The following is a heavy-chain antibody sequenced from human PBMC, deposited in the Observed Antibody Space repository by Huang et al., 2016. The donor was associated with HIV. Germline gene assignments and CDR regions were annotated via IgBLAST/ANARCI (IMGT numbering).Heavy chain of an antibody. V-gene: IGHV1-69*01. J-gene: IGHJ4*02. CDR3: ATSTPMLGESGGWSGKVVITENVPYVD. CDR2: LLPRLVSA. D-gene: IGHD3-22*01. CDR1: GDSFTRLP. Sequence: QVHLVQSGAEVKKPGSSVKVSCKASGDSFTRLPINWLRQAPGQGCEWMGGLLPRLVSATYAQEFRGRVTISADESTSTSYMELSRLRSDDTAMYYCATSTPMLGESGGWSGKVVITENVPYVDWGQGTLVTVSS.